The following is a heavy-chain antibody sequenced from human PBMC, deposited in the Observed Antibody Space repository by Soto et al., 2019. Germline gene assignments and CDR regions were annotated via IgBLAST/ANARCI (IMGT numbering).Heavy chain of an antibody. V-gene: IGHV3-23*01. J-gene: IGHJ5*02. CDR2: IGASGAST. CDR1: GFTFSNFA. D-gene: IGHD1-26*01. Sequence: GGSLRLSCAASGFTFSNFAMSWVRQVPGKGLEWVSAIGASGASTFYADSVRGRFTVSRDNSKNTLVLQMKSLRVDDTAIYYCVNSHSDEDDHWGQGALVTVSS. CDR3: VNSHSDEDDH.